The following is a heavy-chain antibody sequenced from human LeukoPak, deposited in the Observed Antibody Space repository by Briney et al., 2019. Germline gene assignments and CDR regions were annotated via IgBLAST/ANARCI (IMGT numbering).Heavy chain of an antibody. CDR3: AKGRAAAGFYYFDY. CDR2: ISYDGSNK. J-gene: IGHJ4*02. D-gene: IGHD6-13*01. CDR1: GFTFSSYG. Sequence: GGSLRLSCAASGFTFSSYGMHWVRQAPGKGLEWVAVISYDGSNKYYADSVKGRFTISRDNSKNTLYLQVNSLRAEDTAVYYCAKGRAAAGFYYFDYWGQGTLVTVSS. V-gene: IGHV3-30*18.